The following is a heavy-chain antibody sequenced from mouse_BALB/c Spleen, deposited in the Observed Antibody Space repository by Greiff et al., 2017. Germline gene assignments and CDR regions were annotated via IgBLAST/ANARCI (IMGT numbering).Heavy chain of an antibody. D-gene: IGHD1-2*01. V-gene: IGHV14-3*02. CDR2: IDPANGNT. CDR1: GFNIKDTY. J-gene: IGHJ4*01. Sequence: VQLQHSGAELVKPGASVKLSCTASGFNIKDTYMHWVKQRPEQGLEWIGRIDPANGNTKYDPKFQGKATITADTSSNTAYLQLSSLTSEDTAVYYCARATTATYAMDYWGQGTSVTVSS. CDR3: ARATTATYAMDY.